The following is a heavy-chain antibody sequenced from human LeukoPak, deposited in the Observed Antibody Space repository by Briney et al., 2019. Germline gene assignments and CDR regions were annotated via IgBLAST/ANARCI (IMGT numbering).Heavy chain of an antibody. Sequence: GGSLRLSCAASGFTFSSYSMNWVRQAPGKGLEWVSSISSSSYIYYADSVKGRFTISRDNAKNSLYLQMNSLRAEDTAVYYCARGQQAYYFDYWGQGTLVTVSS. CDR3: ARGQQAYYFDY. V-gene: IGHV3-21*01. J-gene: IGHJ4*02. CDR1: GFTFSSYS. D-gene: IGHD6-13*01. CDR2: ISSSSYI.